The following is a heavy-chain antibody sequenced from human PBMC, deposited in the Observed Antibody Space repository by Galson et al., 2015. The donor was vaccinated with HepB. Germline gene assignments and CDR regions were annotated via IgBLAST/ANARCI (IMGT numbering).Heavy chain of an antibody. CDR3: AREVSGTFHAFDI. D-gene: IGHD2/OR15-2a*01. V-gene: IGHV3-48*02. J-gene: IGHJ3*02. Sequence: SLRLSCAASGFTFGNYRLNWVRPAPGKGLEWVSYIDIIDTTTQYADSVKGRFTISRDNAKNSLFLQMNILRDEDTAVYYCAREVSGTFHAFDIWGQGTMVTVSS. CDR2: IDIIDTTT. CDR1: GFTFGNYR.